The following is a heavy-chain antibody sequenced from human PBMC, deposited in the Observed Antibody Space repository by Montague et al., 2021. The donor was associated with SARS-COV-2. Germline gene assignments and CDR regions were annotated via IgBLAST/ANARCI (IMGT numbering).Heavy chain of an antibody. CDR1: GGSISSYY. CDR2: MYYSGST. V-gene: IGHV4-59*13. Sequence: SETLSLTCTVSGGSISSYYWSWIRQPPGKELEWIGYMYYSGSTNYNPSLKSRVTLSVDTSKNQFSLKLSSVTAADTAVYYCARDFDYWGQGTLVTVSS. J-gene: IGHJ4*02. CDR3: ARDFDY.